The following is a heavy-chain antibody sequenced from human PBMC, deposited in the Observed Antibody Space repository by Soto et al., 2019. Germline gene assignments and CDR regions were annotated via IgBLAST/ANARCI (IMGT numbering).Heavy chain of an antibody. V-gene: IGHV3-74*01. Sequence: GGSLRLSCAASGFTFSTYCMHWVRHTPGTGLVWVSRTCRYGRELYYADSVKGRFTISRDDAKNTLYLQMDSLRVEDTGIYYCVRGTTAWRGMDYWGQGAMITVSS. CDR3: VRGTTAWRGMDY. D-gene: IGHD1-1*01. CDR2: TCRYGREL. J-gene: IGHJ4*02. CDR1: GFTFSTYC.